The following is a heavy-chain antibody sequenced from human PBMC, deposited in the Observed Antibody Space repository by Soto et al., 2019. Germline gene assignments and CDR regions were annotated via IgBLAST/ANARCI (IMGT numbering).Heavy chain of an antibody. CDR1: GFIFSTYA. J-gene: IGHJ5*02. CDR3: AKQLGDWRVDNYCCDP. D-gene: IGHD2-21*02. Sequence: EVQQLESGGGLVQPGGSLRLSCAASGFIFSTYAMSWVRQAPGKGLEWVSAISGGGGSTDYTDSVKGRFTISRDNSKNTMHLPTTSRRAYDPSVSYCAKQLGDWRVDNYCCDPWGQGTLVTVSS. CDR2: ISGGGGST. V-gene: IGHV3-23*01.